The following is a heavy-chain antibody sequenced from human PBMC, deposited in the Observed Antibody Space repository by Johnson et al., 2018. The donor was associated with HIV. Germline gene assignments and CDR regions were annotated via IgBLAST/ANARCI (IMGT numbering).Heavy chain of an antibody. Sequence: QVQLVESGGGVVQPGGSLRLSCAASGFTFSSYGMHWVRQAPGKGLEWVAFIRYDGSNKYYADSVKGRFTISRDNSENTLYLQMNSLKAEDTAVYYCAKDRYYDSSGISQDAFDIWGQGTMVTVSS. V-gene: IGHV3-30*02. J-gene: IGHJ3*02. D-gene: IGHD3-22*01. CDR3: AKDRYYDSSGISQDAFDI. CDR2: IRYDGSNK. CDR1: GFTFSSYG.